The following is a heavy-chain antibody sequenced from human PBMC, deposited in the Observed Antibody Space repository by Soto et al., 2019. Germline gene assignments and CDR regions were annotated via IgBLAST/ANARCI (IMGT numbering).Heavy chain of an antibody. Sequence: QVQLQESGPGLVKPSGTLSLTCAVSGGSISSSHWWTWVRQPPGKGLEWIGEIYHSGSTNYNPSLTSRVTISVDKSKNQFSLKVSSVTAADTAVYYCAKRPLRDSSGGVDYWGQGTLVTVSS. V-gene: IGHV4-4*02. CDR2: IYHSGST. CDR1: GGSISSSHW. D-gene: IGHD3-22*01. CDR3: AKRPLRDSSGGVDY. J-gene: IGHJ4*02.